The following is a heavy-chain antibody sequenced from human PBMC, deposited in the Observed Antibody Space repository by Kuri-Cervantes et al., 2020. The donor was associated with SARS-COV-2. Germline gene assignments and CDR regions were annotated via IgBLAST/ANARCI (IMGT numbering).Heavy chain of an antibody. CDR2: ISSSGSTI. J-gene: IGHJ6*02. CDR1: GFTFSSYA. CDR3: ARDPRGPSYGAALDYYYGMDV. D-gene: IGHD4-17*01. V-gene: IGHV3-48*03. Sequence: GGSLRLSCAASGFTFSSYAMHWVRQAPGKGLEWVSYISSSGSTIYYADSVKGRFTISRDNAKNSLYLQMNSLRAEDTAVYYCARDPRGPSYGAALDYYYGMDVWGQGTTVTVSS.